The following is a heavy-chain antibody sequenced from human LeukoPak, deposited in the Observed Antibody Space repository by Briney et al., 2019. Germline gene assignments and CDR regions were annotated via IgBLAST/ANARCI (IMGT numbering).Heavy chain of an antibody. V-gene: IGHV4-39*07. J-gene: IGHJ4*02. D-gene: IGHD1-1*01. CDR2: IYYSGIT. CDR3: ARGGTVWNFDY. Sequence: SETLSLTCTVSGDSISSTSYYWGWIRQPPGKGLEWIGSIYYSGITYYNPSLKSRVTISLDTSKNQFSLNLNSVAAADTAVYYCARGGTVWNFDYWGQGTLVTVSS. CDR1: GDSISSTSYY.